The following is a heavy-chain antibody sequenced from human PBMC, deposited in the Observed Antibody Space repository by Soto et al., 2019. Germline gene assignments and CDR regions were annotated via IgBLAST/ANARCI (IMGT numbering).Heavy chain of an antibody. D-gene: IGHD3-16*01. CDR3: AKWGSGTNFYYHYAMDV. J-gene: IGHJ6*02. CDR2: VNDRGGST. Sequence: GGSLRLSCSTSGFTFWNFAMAWVRQGPGKGLEWVSTVNDRGGSTYYADSVKGRFTISRDDSENTLHRQMSSLRTDDTAIYYCAKWGSGTNFYYHYAMDVWGQGTTVTVSS. CDR1: GFTFWNFA. V-gene: IGHV3-23*01.